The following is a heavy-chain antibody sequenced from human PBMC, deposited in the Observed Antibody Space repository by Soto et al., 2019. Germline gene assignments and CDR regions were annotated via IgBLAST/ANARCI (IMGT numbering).Heavy chain of an antibody. CDR1: GFTFSDLY. D-gene: IGHD6-19*01. Sequence: QVQLVESGGGLVKPGGSLRLSCAASGFTFSDLYMSWIRQAPGKGLEWVSCIGSSGVNKYYAESVRGRFTISRDNAKNSQYLQINSLRVEVTAVYYWARDRGAVTGDDFDYWGQGTVVTVSS. CDR3: ARDRGAVTGDDFDY. J-gene: IGHJ4*02. V-gene: IGHV3-11*01. CDR2: IGSSGVNK.